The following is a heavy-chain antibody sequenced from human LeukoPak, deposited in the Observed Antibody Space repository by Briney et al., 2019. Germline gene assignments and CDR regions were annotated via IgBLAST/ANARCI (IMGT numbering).Heavy chain of an antibody. CDR2: IYYSGNT. Sequence: PSETLSLTCTFSGGSISSGDYYWSWIRQPPGKGLEWIGYIYYSGNTYYNPSLKSRVTISVDTSKNQFSLKLSSVTAADTAVYYCARVGGGTDYWGQGTLVTVSS. D-gene: IGHD2-15*01. CDR1: GGSISSGDYY. J-gene: IGHJ4*02. CDR3: ARVGGGTDY. V-gene: IGHV4-30-4*08.